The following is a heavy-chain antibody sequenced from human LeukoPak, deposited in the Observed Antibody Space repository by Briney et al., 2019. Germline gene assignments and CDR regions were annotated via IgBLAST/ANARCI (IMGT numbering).Heavy chain of an antibody. CDR2: VGQLGDA. D-gene: IGHD1-14*01. CDR3: ARHRKNVILSRQFGIDV. CDR1: GGSFSGYT. J-gene: IGHJ6*02. V-gene: IGHV4-34*01. Sequence: PSGTLSLACVLSGGSFSGYTWTRIRQSPGVGLEWIGGVGQLGDANYNPAFKSRVTITLARSESQFSLQMTSMTASDSAVYYCARHRKNVILSRQFGIDVWGQGTTVIVSS.